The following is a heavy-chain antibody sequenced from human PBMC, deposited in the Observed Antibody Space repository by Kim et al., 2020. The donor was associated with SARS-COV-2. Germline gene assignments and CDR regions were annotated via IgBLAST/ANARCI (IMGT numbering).Heavy chain of an antibody. D-gene: IGHD5-12*01. Sequence: SETLSLTCTVSGGSISSYCWSWLRQPPGKGLEWIGYIYYSGTTNYNPSLKSRVTISVDTSKNQFSLKLSSVTAADTAVYYCARGQSRVATTLYHYYYGMDVWGQGTTVTVSS. CDR1: GGSISSYC. CDR2: IYYSGTT. J-gene: IGHJ6*02. V-gene: IGHV4-59*01. CDR3: ARGQSRVATTLYHYYYGMDV.